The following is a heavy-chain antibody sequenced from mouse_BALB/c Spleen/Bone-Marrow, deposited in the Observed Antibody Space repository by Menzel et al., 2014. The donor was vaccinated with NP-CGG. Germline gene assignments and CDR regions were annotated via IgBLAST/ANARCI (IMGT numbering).Heavy chain of an antibody. CDR1: GFDFSRYW. Sequence: EVQLVESGGGLVQPGGSLKLSCAASGFDFSRYWMSWVRQAPGKGLEWIGEINPDSSTINYTPSLKDKFIISRDNAKNTLYLQMSKVRSEDTALYYCERLSYYGRLAYWGQGTLVTVSA. D-gene: IGHD1-1*01. J-gene: IGHJ3*01. CDR3: ERLSYYGRLAY. V-gene: IGHV4-1*02. CDR2: INPDSSTI.